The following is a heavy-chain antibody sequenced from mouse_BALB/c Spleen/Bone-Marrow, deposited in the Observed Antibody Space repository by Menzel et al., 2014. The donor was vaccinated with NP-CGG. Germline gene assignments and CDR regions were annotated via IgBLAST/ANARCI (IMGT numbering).Heavy chain of an antibody. CDR1: GFNIKDTY. J-gene: IGHJ2*01. Sequence: EVQLQQSGAELVKPGASVKLSCTPSGFNIKDTYIHWVKRRPEQGLDWIGGIDPADDTTIYDPKCQDKATITTDTSSSMAYLQLSSLTSEDAAVYFCSRGTRYYFDYWGQGTTLTVSS. CDR2: IDPADDTT. V-gene: IGHV14-3*02. CDR3: SRGTRYYFDY. D-gene: IGHD1-1*01.